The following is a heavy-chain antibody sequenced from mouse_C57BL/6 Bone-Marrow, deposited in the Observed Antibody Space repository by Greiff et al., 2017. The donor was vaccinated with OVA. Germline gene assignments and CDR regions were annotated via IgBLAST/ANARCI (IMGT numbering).Heavy chain of an antibody. CDR1: GYTFTNYW. Sequence: LVESGAELVRPGTSVKMSCKASGYTFTNYWIGWAKQRPGHGLEWIGDIYPGGGYTNYNEKFKDKATLTADKSSSTAYMQFSSLTSEDSAIYYCARLTTVVPYAMDYWGQGTSVTVSS. J-gene: IGHJ4*01. CDR2: IYPGGGYT. CDR3: ARLTTVVPYAMDY. D-gene: IGHD1-1*01. V-gene: IGHV1-63*01.